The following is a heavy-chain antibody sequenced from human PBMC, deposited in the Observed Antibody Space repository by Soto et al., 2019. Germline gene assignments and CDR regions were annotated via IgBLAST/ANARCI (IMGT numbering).Heavy chain of an antibody. J-gene: IGHJ4*02. Sequence: SETLSLTCTVSSGSINSFYWSWIRQPAGKGLEWIGRIHSSGTTNYNPSLKSRVTMSVDTSRNQFSLKLTSVTAADTAVYYCARDRIIGTSYSDYWGQGVLVTVSS. D-gene: IGHD1-7*01. CDR3: ARDRIIGTSYSDY. CDR2: IHSSGTT. CDR1: SGSINSFY. V-gene: IGHV4-4*07.